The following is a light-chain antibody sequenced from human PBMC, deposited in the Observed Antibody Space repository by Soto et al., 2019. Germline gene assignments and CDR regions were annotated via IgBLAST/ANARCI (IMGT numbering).Light chain of an antibody. CDR2: EVR. CDR1: MRDVGAYNL. Sequence: QSALTQPASVSGSAGQSITISCSGTMRDVGAYNLVSWYQQHPGTAPKLIIYEVRNRPSGISSRFSGSRSGNTASLTISGLQAEDEANYYCCSYAGNNIFVFGTGTKLTVL. J-gene: IGLJ1*01. V-gene: IGLV2-23*02. CDR3: CSYAGNNIFV.